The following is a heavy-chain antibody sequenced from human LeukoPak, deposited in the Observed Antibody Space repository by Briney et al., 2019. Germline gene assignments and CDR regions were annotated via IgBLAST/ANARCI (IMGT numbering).Heavy chain of an antibody. D-gene: IGHD2-15*01. V-gene: IGHV3-23*01. Sequence: AGGSLRLSCAASGFTFSSYAMSWVRQAPGKGLKWVSAISGSGGSTYYADSVKGRFTISRDNSKNTLYLQMNSLRAEDTAVYYCAEVGRGSAGSREEGYFDYWGQGTLVTVSS. CDR1: GFTFSSYA. CDR2: ISGSGGST. J-gene: IGHJ4*02. CDR3: AEVGRGSAGSREEGYFDY.